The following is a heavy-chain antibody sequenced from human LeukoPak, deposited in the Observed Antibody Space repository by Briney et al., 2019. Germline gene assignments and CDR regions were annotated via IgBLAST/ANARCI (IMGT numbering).Heavy chain of an antibody. CDR3: ARGRKRITIYGVVKVAGMDV. CDR1: GASFSTNY. J-gene: IGHJ6*04. D-gene: IGHD3-3*01. CDR2: IKISGLT. V-gene: IGHV4-34*04. Sequence: SPSLSLTRGVYGASFSTNYRGWIRHPPGKGLEWNVEIKISGLTNTNPPLKSQAPISVDTPKNQFFLKRNYVTAADTAVYYCARGRKRITIYGVVKVAGMDVWGKGTTVPVST.